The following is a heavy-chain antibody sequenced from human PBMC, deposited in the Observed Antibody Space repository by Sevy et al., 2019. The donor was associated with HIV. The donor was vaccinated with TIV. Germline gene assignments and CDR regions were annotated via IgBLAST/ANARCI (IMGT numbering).Heavy chain of an antibody. CDR1: GFTFSSYA. CDR3: AKGGVVVVAARYYYYGMDV. CDR2: ISGSGVST. D-gene: IGHD2-15*01. Sequence: GGSLRLSCAASGFTFSSYAMSWVRQAPGKGLEWVSAISGSGVSTYYADSVKGRFTISGDNSKNTLYLQMNSLRAEDTAGDYCAKGGVVVVAARYYYYGMDVWGQGTTVTVSS. J-gene: IGHJ6*02. V-gene: IGHV3-23*01.